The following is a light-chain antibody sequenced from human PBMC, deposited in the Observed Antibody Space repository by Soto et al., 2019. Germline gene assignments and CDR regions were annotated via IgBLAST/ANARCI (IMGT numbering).Light chain of an antibody. CDR1: QSVSSSY. J-gene: IGKJ4*01. V-gene: IGKV3-20*01. CDR3: QQYGSSPPLT. Sequence: EFVLTQSPGTLSLSPGERATLSCRATQSVSSSYLAWYQQKPGQAPRILIYGASTRATGIPDRFSGSGSGTDFTLTISRLVPEDYAVYYCQQYGSSPPLTFGGGTKLEIK. CDR2: GAS.